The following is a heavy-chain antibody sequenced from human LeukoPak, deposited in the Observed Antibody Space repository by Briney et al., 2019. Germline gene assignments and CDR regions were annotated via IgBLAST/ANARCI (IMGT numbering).Heavy chain of an antibody. CDR1: GGTFSSYA. V-gene: IGHV1-2*06. CDR3: ARGLGSGSYYNYYYYMDV. Sequence: ASVKVSCKASGGTFSSYAISWVRQAPGQGLEWMGRINPNSGGTNYAQKFQGRVTMTRDTSISTAYMELSRLRSDDTAVYYCARGLGSGSYYNYYYYMDVWGKGTTVTVSS. J-gene: IGHJ6*03. CDR2: INPNSGGT. D-gene: IGHD3-10*01.